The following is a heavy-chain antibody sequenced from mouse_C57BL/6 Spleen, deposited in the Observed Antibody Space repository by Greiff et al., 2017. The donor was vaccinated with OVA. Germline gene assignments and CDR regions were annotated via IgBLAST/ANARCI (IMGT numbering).Heavy chain of an antibody. D-gene: IGHD2-12*01. CDR2: IDPENGGT. CDR3: TRSYDGYWYFDV. V-gene: IGHV1-15*01. J-gene: IGHJ1*03. Sequence: VQLQQSGAELVRPGASVTLSCKASGYTFTDYEMHWVKQTPVHGLEWIGAIDPENGGTAYNQKFKGKAILTADKSSSTAYMELRSLTSEDSAVYYCTRSYDGYWYFDVWGTGTTVTVSS. CDR1: GYTFTDYE.